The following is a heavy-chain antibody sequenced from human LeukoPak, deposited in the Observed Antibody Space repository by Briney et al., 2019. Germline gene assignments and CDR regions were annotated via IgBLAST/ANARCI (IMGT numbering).Heavy chain of an antibody. CDR2: ISYSGST. D-gene: IGHD3-16*02. J-gene: IGHJ4*02. V-gene: IGHV4-59*12. CDR3: ARLYLWGGYRYWDN. Sequence: SETLSLTCTVSGGSINSFYWTWIRQPPGKGLEWIGYISYSGSTNYNPSLKSRVTISVDTSKNQLSLKLSSVTAADTAVYYCARLYLWGGYRYWDNWGQGTLVTVSS. CDR1: GGSINSFY.